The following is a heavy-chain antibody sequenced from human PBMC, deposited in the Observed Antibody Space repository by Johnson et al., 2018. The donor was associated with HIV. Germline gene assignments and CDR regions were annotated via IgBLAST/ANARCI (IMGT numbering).Heavy chain of an antibody. CDR3: VRVGPTLYDAFDI. D-gene: IGHD2-15*01. Sequence: VQLVESGGGLVQPGGSLRLSCAASGFTFSSYWMSWVRQPPGNGLELVGQVNPNGGSTYLIDSGKDRFNVSRDNAKNTLHLQRNRLKTEDSAVYYCVRVGPTLYDAFDIWGQGTTVTVSS. V-gene: IGHV3-25*03. J-gene: IGHJ3*02. CDR2: VNPNGGST. CDR1: GFTFSSYW.